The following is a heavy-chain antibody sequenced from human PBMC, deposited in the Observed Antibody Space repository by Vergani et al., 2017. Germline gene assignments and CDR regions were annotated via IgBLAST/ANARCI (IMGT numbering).Heavy chain of an antibody. V-gene: IGHV3-15*01. CDR3: TTDRGDYEKFDY. CDR2: IKSKTDGGTT. J-gene: IGHJ4*02. D-gene: IGHD4-17*01. Sequence: EVQLVESGGGLVKPGGSLRLSCAASVFTFSNAWMSWVRQAPGKGLEWVGRIKSKTDGGTTDYAAPVKGRFTISRDDSKNTLYLQMNSLKTEDTAVYYCTTDRGDYEKFDYWGQGTLVTVSS. CDR1: VFTFSNAW.